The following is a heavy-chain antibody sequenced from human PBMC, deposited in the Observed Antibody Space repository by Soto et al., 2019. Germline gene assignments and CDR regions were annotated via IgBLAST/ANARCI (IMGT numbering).Heavy chain of an antibody. V-gene: IGHV6-1*01. CDR2: TYYRSKWYN. CDR1: GDSVSSNSAA. J-gene: IGHJ6*02. CDR3: ARELRYFDWLLFDGMDV. D-gene: IGHD3-9*01. Sequence: SQTLSLTCVISGDSVSSNSAAWNWIRQSPSRGLEWLGRTYYRSKWYNDYAVSVKSRITINPDTSKNQFSLQLNSVTPEDTAVYYCARELRYFDWLLFDGMDVWGQGTTVTVSS.